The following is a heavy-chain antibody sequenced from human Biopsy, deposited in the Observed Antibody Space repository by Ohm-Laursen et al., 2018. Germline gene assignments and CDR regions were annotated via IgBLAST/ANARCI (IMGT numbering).Heavy chain of an antibody. J-gene: IGHJ4*02. D-gene: IGHD3-3*01. CDR2: ISGSGGNT. V-gene: IGHV3-23*01. CDR1: GFTFPSFT. CDR3: AKDPDFWRGGEGDF. Sequence: SLRLSCSASGFTFPSFTMSWVRQAPGKGLQWVSGISGSGGNTYYADSARGRFNISRDNSKSRLYLQMTGLRAEDSALYYCAKDPDFWRGGEGDFCGRGTLVAVSS.